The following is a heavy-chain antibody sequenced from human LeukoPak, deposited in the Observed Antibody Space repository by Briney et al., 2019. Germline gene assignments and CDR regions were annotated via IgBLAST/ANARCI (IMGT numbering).Heavy chain of an antibody. CDR3: ARGDHYDFWSDYYTQTGFFFDR. Sequence: SETLSLTCAVYGGSFSGYYWTWIRHTPGKGLDWIGEINYGGDTNYNPSLKSRVTISVDTSGHQFSLKMTSVTAADTAVYFCARGDHYDFWSDYYTQTGFFFDRWGQGTLVTVSS. V-gene: IGHV4-34*01. D-gene: IGHD3-3*01. J-gene: IGHJ4*02. CDR1: GGSFSGYY. CDR2: INYGGDT.